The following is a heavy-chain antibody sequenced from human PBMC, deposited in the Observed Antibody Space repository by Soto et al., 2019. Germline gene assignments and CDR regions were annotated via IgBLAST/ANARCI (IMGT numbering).Heavy chain of an antibody. V-gene: IGHV1-69*01. CDR2: IVPIFNTS. CDR1: GGTFNTYP. J-gene: IGHJ4*02. CDR3: ARSWLKSYDFDY. Sequence: QVQLVQSGAAVKKPGSSVKVSCKASGGTFNTYPITWVRQAPGQGLEWVGVIVPIFNTSTYARKFRGRVTITADESTTTAFMELRSLRSDDTAVYYCARSWLKSYDFDYWGQGTLVTVSS. D-gene: IGHD5-12*01.